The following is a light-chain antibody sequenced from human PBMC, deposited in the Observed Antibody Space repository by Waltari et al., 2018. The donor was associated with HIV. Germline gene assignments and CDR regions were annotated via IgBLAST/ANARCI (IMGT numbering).Light chain of an antibody. CDR2: DAS. CDR1: QTVSANY. Sequence: IVLTQPPGTLSLSPGERATLSCRASQTVSANYLAWYQQKPGQAPRLPIYDASTRATGIPDRFTGSGSGTDFTLTISRLEPEDFALYYCQQYGSSPRTFGQGTKVEVK. V-gene: IGKV3-20*01. J-gene: IGKJ1*01. CDR3: QQYGSSPRT.